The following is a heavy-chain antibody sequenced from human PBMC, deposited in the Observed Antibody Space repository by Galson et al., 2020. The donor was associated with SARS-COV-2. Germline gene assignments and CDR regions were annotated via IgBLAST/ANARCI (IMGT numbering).Heavy chain of an antibody. CDR3: ARVVGGMGDFWSGYSDYYYGMDV. V-gene: IGHV4-61*02. Sequence: SDTLSLTCTVSGGSISSGTYYWSWIRQPAGKGLEWIGRIYTSGSTNYNPSLKSRVTISVDTSKNQFSLKLSSVTAADTAVYYCARVVGGMGDFWSGYSDYYYGMDVWGQGTTVTVSS. CDR1: GGSISSGTYY. D-gene: IGHD3-3*01. CDR2: IYTSGST. J-gene: IGHJ6*02.